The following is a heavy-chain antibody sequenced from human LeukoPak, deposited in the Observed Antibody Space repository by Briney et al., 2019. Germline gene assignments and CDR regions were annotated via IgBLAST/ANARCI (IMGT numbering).Heavy chain of an antibody. V-gene: IGHV3-30*04. Sequence: GRSLRLSCAASGFTFSSCAMHWVRQAPGKGLEWVAVISYDGSNKYYADSVKGRFTISRDNSKNTLYLQMNSLRAEDTAVYYCARDLTHRRNYDNSGYQIVPAFWGQGTLVTVSS. CDR2: ISYDGSNK. CDR3: ARDLTHRRNYDNSGYQIVPAF. D-gene: IGHD3-22*01. CDR1: GFTFSSCA. J-gene: IGHJ4*02.